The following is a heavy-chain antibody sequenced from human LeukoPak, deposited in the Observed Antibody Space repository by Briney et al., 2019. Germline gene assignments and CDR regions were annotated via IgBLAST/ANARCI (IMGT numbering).Heavy chain of an antibody. J-gene: IGHJ4*02. CDR1: GFTFSNYA. D-gene: IGHD6-19*01. CDR2: ISGSGDLT. V-gene: IGHV3-23*01. Sequence: GGSLRLSCAASGFTFSNYAMTWVRQAPGKGLEWVLTISGSGDLTYFADSVKGRFTISRDNSKNTLYLQMNSLRAEDTAVYYCAREMAVAGSGVIDSWGQGTLVTVSS. CDR3: AREMAVAGSGVIDS.